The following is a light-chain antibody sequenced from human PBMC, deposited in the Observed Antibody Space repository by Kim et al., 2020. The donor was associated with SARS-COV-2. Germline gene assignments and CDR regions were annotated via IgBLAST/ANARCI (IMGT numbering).Light chain of an antibody. Sequence: VCPGERATLSCRTSQSVTSNVALYQQKPGQAPRLLIYGASIRETGIPDRLSGSGSGTEFTLTISSLQSEDFALYYCQQYNRWPPYIFGQGTKLEI. CDR2: GAS. V-gene: IGKV3-15*01. CDR3: QQYNRWPPYI. CDR1: QSVTSN. J-gene: IGKJ2*01.